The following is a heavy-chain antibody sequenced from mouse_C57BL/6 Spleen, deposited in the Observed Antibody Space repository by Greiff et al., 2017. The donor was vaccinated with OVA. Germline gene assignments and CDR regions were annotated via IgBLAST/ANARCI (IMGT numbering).Heavy chain of an antibody. Sequence: EVQRVESGGGLVQPKGSLKLSCAASGFSFNTYAMNWVRQAPGKGLEWVARIRSKSNNYATYYADSVKDRFTISRDDSESMLYLQMNNVKTEDTAMYYCVRHDSSGHGVDYWGQGTSVTVSS. D-gene: IGHD3-2*02. CDR1: GFSFNTYA. CDR3: VRHDSSGHGVDY. V-gene: IGHV10-1*01. CDR2: IRSKSNNYAT. J-gene: IGHJ4*01.